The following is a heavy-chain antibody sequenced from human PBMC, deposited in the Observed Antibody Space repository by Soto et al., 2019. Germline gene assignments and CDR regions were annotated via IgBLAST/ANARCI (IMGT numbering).Heavy chain of an antibody. CDR1: GFTFSSYA. CDR2: ISGSGGST. D-gene: IGHD2-15*01. CDR3: ARGGLYPLDY. Sequence: GGSLRLSCVASGFTFSSYAVSWVRQAPGKGLEWVSAISGSGGSTYYADSVKGRFTISRDNAKNSLYLQMNSLRAEDTAVYYCARGGLYPLDYWGQGTLVTVSS. V-gene: IGHV3-23*01. J-gene: IGHJ4*02.